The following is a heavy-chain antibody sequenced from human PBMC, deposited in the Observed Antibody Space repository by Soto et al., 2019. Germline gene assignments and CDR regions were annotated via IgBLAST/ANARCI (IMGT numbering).Heavy chain of an antibody. CDR2: ISYDGSNK. Sequence: QVQLVESGGGVVQPGRSLRLSCAASGFTFSSYAMHWVRQAPGKGLEWVAVISYDGSNKYYADSVKGRFTISRDNSKNTLYLQMKSLRAEDTAVYYCARDSPGYCSSTSCHYYYYYGMDVWGQGTTVTVSS. J-gene: IGHJ6*02. CDR1: GFTFSSYA. D-gene: IGHD2-2*01. CDR3: ARDSPGYCSSTSCHYYYYYGMDV. V-gene: IGHV3-30-3*01.